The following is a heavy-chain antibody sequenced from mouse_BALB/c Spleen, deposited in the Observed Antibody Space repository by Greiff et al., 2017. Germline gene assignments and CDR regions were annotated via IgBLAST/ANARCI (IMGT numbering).Heavy chain of an antibody. Sequence: QVQLQQSGPELVKPGASVKISCKASGYSFTSYYIHWVKQRPGQGLEWIGWIFPGSGNTKYNEKFKGKATLTADTSSSTAYMQLSRLTSEDSAVYFCARWGGLLYAMDYWGQGTSVTVSS. CDR3: ARWGGLLYAMDY. CDR1: GYSFTSYY. D-gene: IGHD3-1*01. V-gene: IGHV1-66*01. CDR2: IFPGSGNT. J-gene: IGHJ4*01.